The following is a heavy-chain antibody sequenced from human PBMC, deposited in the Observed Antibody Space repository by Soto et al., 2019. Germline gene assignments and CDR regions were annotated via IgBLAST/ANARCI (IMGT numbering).Heavy chain of an antibody. Sequence: SETLSLTCTVSGGSISSGDYYWSWIRQSPGKGLEWIGYIYYSGSTYYNPSLKSRVTISIDTSKNQFSLKLTSVTAAGTAVYYCARDGLDFWSGYRSFDFWGQGTLVTVSS. J-gene: IGHJ4*02. V-gene: IGHV4-30-4*01. CDR1: GGSISSGDYY. CDR3: ARDGLDFWSGYRSFDF. D-gene: IGHD3-3*01. CDR2: IYYSGST.